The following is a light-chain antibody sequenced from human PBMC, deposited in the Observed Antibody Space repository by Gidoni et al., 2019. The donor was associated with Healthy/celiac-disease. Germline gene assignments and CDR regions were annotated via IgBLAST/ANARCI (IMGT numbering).Light chain of an antibody. J-gene: IGKJ3*01. CDR3: QQRSNWPPLFT. CDR2: DAS. Sequence: EIVLTHSPATLSLSPGERATLSCRASQSVSSYLAWYQQKPGQAPRLLIYDASNRATGIPARFSGSGSGTDFTLTISSLEPEDFAVYYCQQRSNWPPLFTFXPXTKVDIK. V-gene: IGKV3-11*01. CDR1: QSVSSY.